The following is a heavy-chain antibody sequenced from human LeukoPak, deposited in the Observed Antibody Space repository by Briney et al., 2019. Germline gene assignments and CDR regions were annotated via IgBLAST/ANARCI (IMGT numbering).Heavy chain of an antibody. Sequence: SETLSLTCTVSGGSISSYYWSWIRQPPGKGLEWIGYIYYSGSTNYNPSLKSRVTISVDTSKNQFSLKLSSVTAADTAVYYCARGLTPYDHFDYWGQGTLVTVSS. J-gene: IGHJ4*02. CDR2: IYYSGST. CDR3: ARGLTPYDHFDY. CDR1: GGSISSYY. D-gene: IGHD3-22*01. V-gene: IGHV4-59*01.